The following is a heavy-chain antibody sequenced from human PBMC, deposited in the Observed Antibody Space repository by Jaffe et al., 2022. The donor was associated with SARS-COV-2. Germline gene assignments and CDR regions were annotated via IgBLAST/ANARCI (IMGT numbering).Heavy chain of an antibody. J-gene: IGHJ5*02. CDR3: ARHQGDVFDFNWFDP. V-gene: IGHV3-7*01. D-gene: IGHD3-3*01. Sequence: EEQLVESGGGLVQPGGSLRLSCAASGFTFSRYWMSWVRQAPGKGLEWVANIRQDGNEENYVDSVKGRFTISRDNVKNSLYLQMDSLRAEDTAVYYCARHQGDVFDFNWFDPWGQGTLVTVSS. CDR1: GFTFSRYW. CDR2: IRQDGNEE.